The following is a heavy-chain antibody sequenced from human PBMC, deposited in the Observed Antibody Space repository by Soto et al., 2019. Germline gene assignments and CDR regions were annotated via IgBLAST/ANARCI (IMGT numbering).Heavy chain of an antibody. Sequence: GGSLRLSCAASGFTFNSYAMSWVRQAPGKGLEWVSTISRSGGSTYYADSVKGRFTISRDNSKNTLYLQMNSLRADDTAVYYCAKALVHGNYFDYWGQGTQVTISS. J-gene: IGHJ4*02. CDR1: GFTFNSYA. CDR2: ISRSGGST. CDR3: AKALVHGNYFDY. V-gene: IGHV3-23*01. D-gene: IGHD3-10*01.